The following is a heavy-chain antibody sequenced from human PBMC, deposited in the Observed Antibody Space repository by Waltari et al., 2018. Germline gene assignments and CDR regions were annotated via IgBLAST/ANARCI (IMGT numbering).Heavy chain of an antibody. CDR3: TTFYDFWSGYPWYFDY. J-gene: IGHJ4*02. D-gene: IGHD3-3*01. Sequence: EVQLVESGGGLVKPGGSLRLSCAASGFTFSNAWMSWVRQAPGKGLEWVGRIKSKTDGGTTDYAEPVKGRFTISRDDSKNTLYLQMNSLKTEDTAVYYCTTFYDFWSGYPWYFDYWGQGTLVTVSS. CDR2: IKSKTDGGTT. V-gene: IGHV3-15*01. CDR1: GFTFSNAW.